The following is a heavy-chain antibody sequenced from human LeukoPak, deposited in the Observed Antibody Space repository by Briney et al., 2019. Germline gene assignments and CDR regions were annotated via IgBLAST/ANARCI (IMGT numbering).Heavy chain of an antibody. D-gene: IGHD1-26*01. CDR3: ARDPLVGATPYVGY. CDR1: GGTFSSYA. Sequence: SVKVSCKASGGTFSSYAISWVRQAPGQGLEWMGGIIPIFGTANYAQKFQGRVTITADKSTSTAYMELSSLRSEDTAVYYCARDPLVGATPYVGYWGQGTLVTVSS. J-gene: IGHJ4*02. V-gene: IGHV1-69*06. CDR2: IIPIFGTA.